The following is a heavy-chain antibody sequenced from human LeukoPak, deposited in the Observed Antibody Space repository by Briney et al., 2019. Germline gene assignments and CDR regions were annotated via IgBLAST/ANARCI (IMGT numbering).Heavy chain of an antibody. CDR2: ISGSGGST. D-gene: IGHD5-18*01. CDR3: AKGSGIQLWLRYNFDY. J-gene: IGHJ4*02. V-gene: IGHV3-23*01. CDR1: GFTFSSYA. Sequence: PGGSLRLSCAASGFTFSSYAMGWVRQAPGKGLEWVSAISGSGGSTYYADSVKGRFTISRDNSKNTLYLQMNSLRAEDTAVYYCAKGSGIQLWLRYNFDYWGQGTLVTVSS.